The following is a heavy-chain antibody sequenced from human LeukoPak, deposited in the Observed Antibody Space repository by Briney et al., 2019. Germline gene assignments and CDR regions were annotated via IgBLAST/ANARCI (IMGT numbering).Heavy chain of an antibody. CDR3: ARAEQDGDYVEWFDP. D-gene: IGHD4-17*01. Sequence: SETLSLTCTVSGGSISSSSYYWGWIRQPPGKGLEWIGSIYYSGSTYYNPSLKSRVTISVDTSKNQFSLKLSSVTAADTAVYYCARAEQDGDYVEWFDPWGQGTLVTVSS. V-gene: IGHV4-39*07. J-gene: IGHJ5*02. CDR1: GGSISSSSYY. CDR2: IYYSGST.